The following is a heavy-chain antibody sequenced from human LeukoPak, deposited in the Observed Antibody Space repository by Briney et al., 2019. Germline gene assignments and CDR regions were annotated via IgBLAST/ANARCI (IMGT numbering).Heavy chain of an antibody. V-gene: IGHV3-21*01. CDR2: ISSSSSYI. D-gene: IGHD6-13*01. Sequence: PGGSLRLSCAASGFTFSSHSMNWVRQAPGKGLEWVSSISSSSSYIYYADSVKGRFTISRDNAKNSLYLQMNSLRAEDTPVYYCARIAAGDAFDIWGQGTMVTVSS. CDR1: GFTFSSHS. J-gene: IGHJ3*02. CDR3: ARIAAGDAFDI.